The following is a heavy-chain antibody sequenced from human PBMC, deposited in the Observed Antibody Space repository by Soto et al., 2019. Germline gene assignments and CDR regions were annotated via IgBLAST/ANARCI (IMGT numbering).Heavy chain of an antibody. CDR2: INHSGST. Sequence: SETLSLTCAVNGGSFSGYYWTWIRQPPGTGLEWIGEINHSGSTNYNPSLKSRVTISVDTSKNQFSLKLSSLTAPDTAVYYYARLVYDSSGYRPGWGQGTLVTVSS. CDR1: GGSFSGYY. J-gene: IGHJ4*02. V-gene: IGHV4-34*01. D-gene: IGHD3-22*01. CDR3: ARLVYDSSGYRPG.